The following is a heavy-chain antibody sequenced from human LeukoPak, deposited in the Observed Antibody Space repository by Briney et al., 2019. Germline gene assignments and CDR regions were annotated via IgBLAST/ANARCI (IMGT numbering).Heavy chain of an antibody. CDR3: AADWIDRGTFDP. V-gene: IGHV3-74*01. CDR2: IKSDGSVT. CDR1: GFTFSSYY. Sequence: GGSLRLSCAASGFTFSSYYMPWVRHAPGKGLVWVSRIKSDGSVTGYADSVQGRFAISRDNAKNTLYLQMNSLRDEDTAVYYCAADWIDRGTFDPWGQGTLV. D-gene: IGHD2-2*03. J-gene: IGHJ5*02.